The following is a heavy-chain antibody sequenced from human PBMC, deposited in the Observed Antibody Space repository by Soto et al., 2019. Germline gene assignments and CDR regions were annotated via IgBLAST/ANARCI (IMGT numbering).Heavy chain of an antibody. J-gene: IGHJ3*02. V-gene: IGHV1-8*01. D-gene: IGHD2-15*01. Sequence: GASVKVSCKASGYTFTSYDINWVRQATGQGPEWMGWMNPNSGNTGYAQKLQGRVTMTRNTSISTAYMELSSLRSEDTAVYYCATVPIAEGAFDIWGQGTMVTVSS. CDR1: GYTFTSYD. CDR2: MNPNSGNT. CDR3: ATVPIAEGAFDI.